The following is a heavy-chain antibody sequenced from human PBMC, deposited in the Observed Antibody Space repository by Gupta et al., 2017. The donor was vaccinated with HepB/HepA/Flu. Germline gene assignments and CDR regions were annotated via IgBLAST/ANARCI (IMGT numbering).Heavy chain of an antibody. V-gene: IGHV1-69*04. J-gene: IGHJ4*02. CDR3: ARGSEGSSEWELLRYWDY. CDR2: IIPILGIA. D-gene: IGHD1-26*01. Sequence: QVQLVQSGAEVKKPGSSVKVSCKASGGTFSSYAISWVRQAPGQGLEWMGRIIPILGIANYAQKFQGRVTITADKSTSTAYMELSSLRSEDTAVYYCARGSEGSSEWELLRYWDYWGQGTRVTVSS. CDR1: GGTFSSYA.